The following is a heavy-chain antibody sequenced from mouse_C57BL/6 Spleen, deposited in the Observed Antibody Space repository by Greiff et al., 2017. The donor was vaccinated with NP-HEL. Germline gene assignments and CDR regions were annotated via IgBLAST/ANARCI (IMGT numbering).Heavy chain of an antibody. J-gene: IGHJ4*01. CDR3: ARMRVYDYDGGMDY. CDR2: IWTGGGT. Sequence: VQRVESGPGLVAPSQSLSITCTVSGFSLTSYAISWVRQPPGKGLEWLGVIWTGGGTNYTSALKSRLSISKDNSKSQVFLKMNSLQTDDTARYYCARMRVYDYDGGMDYWGQGTSVTVSS. D-gene: IGHD2-4*01. CDR1: GFSLTSYA. V-gene: IGHV2-9-1*01.